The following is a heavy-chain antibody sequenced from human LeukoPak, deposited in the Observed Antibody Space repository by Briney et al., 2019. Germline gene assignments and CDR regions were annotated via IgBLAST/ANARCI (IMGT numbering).Heavy chain of an antibody. CDR3: ARDNDYGDYVGGNWFDP. CDR1: GGSISSYY. Sequence: PSETLSLTCTVSGGSISSYYWSWIRQPPGKGLEWIGYIYYSGSTNYNPSLKSRVTISVDTSKNQFSLKLSSVTAADTAVYYCARDNDYGDYVGGNWFDPWGQGTLVTVSS. J-gene: IGHJ5*02. D-gene: IGHD4-17*01. CDR2: IYYSGST. V-gene: IGHV4-59*01.